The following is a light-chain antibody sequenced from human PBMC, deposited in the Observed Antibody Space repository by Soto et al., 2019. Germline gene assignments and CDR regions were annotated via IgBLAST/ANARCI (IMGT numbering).Light chain of an antibody. CDR2: KAA. Sequence: DIQMTQSPSTLSASIGDRVTITCRASQSISTWLAWYQQKPGKTPNLLIYKAARLETGVPPRFSASGAGTEFTLTISSLQPDDFATYYCQQYSSSSRTFGQGTKVEIK. CDR3: QQYSSSSRT. CDR1: QSISTW. J-gene: IGKJ1*01. V-gene: IGKV1-5*03.